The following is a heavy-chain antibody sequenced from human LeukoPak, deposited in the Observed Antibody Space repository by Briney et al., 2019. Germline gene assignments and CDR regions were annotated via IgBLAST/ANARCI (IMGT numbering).Heavy chain of an antibody. CDR3: ARAFDTAMNGTFDY. D-gene: IGHD5-18*01. J-gene: IGHJ4*02. V-gene: IGHV4-34*01. CDR2: INHSGST. CDR1: GGSFSGYY. Sequence: PSETLSLTCAVYGGSFSGYYWSWIRQPPGKGLEWIGEINHSGSTNYNPSLKSRVTISVDTSKNQFSLKLSSVTAADTAVYYCARAFDTAMNGTFDYWGQGTLVTVSS.